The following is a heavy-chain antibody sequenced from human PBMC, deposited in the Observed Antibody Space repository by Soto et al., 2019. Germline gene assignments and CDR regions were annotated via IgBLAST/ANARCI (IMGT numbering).Heavy chain of an antibody. J-gene: IGHJ3*02. CDR1: GGSISSHY. Sequence: SETLSLTCTASGGSISSHYWSWIRQPPGKGLAWIGYIYYSGSTNYNPTLKSRVTISVDTSKNQFSLKLSSVTAADTAVYYCAREQVGDSDYVGEGDDAFDIWGERTMVTV. CDR3: AREQVGDSDYVGEGDDAFDI. V-gene: IGHV4-59*11. D-gene: IGHD3-16*01. CDR2: IYYSGST.